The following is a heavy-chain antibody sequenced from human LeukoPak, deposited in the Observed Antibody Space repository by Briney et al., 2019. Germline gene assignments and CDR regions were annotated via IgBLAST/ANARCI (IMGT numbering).Heavy chain of an antibody. D-gene: IGHD5-18*01. Sequence: PGGSLRLSCAASGFTFSSYAMSWVRQAPGKGLEWVSAISGSGGSTYYADSVKGRFTISRDNSKNTLYLQMNSLRAEDTAVYYCAKDSGYSYAYNWFDPWGQGTLVTVSS. J-gene: IGHJ5*02. CDR3: AKDSGYSYAYNWFDP. CDR2: ISGSGGST. CDR1: GFTFSSYA. V-gene: IGHV3-23*01.